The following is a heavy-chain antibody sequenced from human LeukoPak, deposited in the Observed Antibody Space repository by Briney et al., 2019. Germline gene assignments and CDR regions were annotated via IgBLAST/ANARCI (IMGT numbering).Heavy chain of an antibody. CDR2: ISAYNGNT. V-gene: IGHV1-18*01. D-gene: IGHD1-26*01. CDR3: ARGQSGSYRFDY. J-gene: IGHJ4*02. CDR1: GYTFTSYG. Sequence: ASVKVSCKASGYTFTSYGISWVRQAPGQGPEWMGWISAYNGNTNYAQKLQGRVTMTTDTSTSTAYMELSSLRSEDTAVYYCARGQSGSYRFDYWGQGTLVTVSS.